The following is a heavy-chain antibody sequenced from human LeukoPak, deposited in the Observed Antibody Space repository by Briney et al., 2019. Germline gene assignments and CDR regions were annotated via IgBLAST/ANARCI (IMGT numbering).Heavy chain of an antibody. Sequence: GESLKISCKGSGCSFTSYWIGWVRQMPGKGLEWMGIIYPGDSDTRYSPSFQGQVTISADKSISTAYLQWSSLKASDTAMYYCARHSSGWYSYYYYGMDVWGQGTTVTVSS. J-gene: IGHJ6*02. CDR2: IYPGDSDT. CDR3: ARHSSGWYSYYYYGMDV. CDR1: GCSFTSYW. D-gene: IGHD6-19*01. V-gene: IGHV5-51*01.